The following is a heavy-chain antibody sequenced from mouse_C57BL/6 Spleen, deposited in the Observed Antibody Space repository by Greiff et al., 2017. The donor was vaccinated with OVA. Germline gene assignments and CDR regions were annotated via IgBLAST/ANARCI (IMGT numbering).Heavy chain of an antibody. D-gene: IGHD1-1*01. J-gene: IGHJ1*03. CDR1: GFTFSSYV. CDR3: ARQYGSSYWYFDV. CDR2: ISSGGSYT. V-gene: IGHV5-6*01. Sequence: DVHLVESGGDLVKPGGSLKLSCAASGFTFSSYVMSWVRQTPDKRLEWVATISSGGSYTYYPDSVKGRFTISRDNAKNTLYLQMSSLKSEDTAMYYCARQYGSSYWYFDVWGTGTTVTVSS.